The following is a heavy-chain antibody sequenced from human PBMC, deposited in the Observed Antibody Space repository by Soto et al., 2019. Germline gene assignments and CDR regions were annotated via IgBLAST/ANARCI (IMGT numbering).Heavy chain of an antibody. D-gene: IGHD6-13*01. CDR3: ARDPGYRSKFYYYGMDV. Sequence: GASVKVSCKASGYTFTSYAMHWVRQAPGQRLEWMGWINAGNGNTKYSQKFQGRVTITRDTSASTAYMELSSLRSEDTAVYYCARDPGYRSKFYYYGMDVWGQGTTVTVYS. J-gene: IGHJ6*02. V-gene: IGHV1-3*01. CDR2: INAGNGNT. CDR1: GYTFTSYA.